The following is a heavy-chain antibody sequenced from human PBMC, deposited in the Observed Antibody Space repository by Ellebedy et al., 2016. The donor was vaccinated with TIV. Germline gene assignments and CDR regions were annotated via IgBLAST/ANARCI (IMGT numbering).Heavy chain of an antibody. V-gene: IGHV1-2*02. CDR2: INPDSGGT. Sequence: ASVKVSCKTSGYTFTAYYMHWVRQAPGQSLEWMGWINPDSGGTNFAQNFQGRVSMTRDASINTVYMQLTRLQSDDTAVYYCARVRRGSSGMDVWGQGTTVTVSS. CDR3: ARVRRGSSGMDV. D-gene: IGHD1-1*01. CDR1: GYTFTAYY. J-gene: IGHJ6*02.